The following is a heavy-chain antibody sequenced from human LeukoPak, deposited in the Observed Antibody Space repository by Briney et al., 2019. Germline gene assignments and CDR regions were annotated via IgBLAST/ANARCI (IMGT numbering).Heavy chain of an antibody. J-gene: IGHJ4*02. D-gene: IGHD6-19*01. V-gene: IGHV3-23*01. CDR1: GFTFSSLD. Sequence: GGSLRLSCAASGFTFSSLDMAWVRQAPGKGLEWVSGISASGSNTFYADSVKGRFTISRDNSKNTLYLQMSSLRVEDTAIYYCAKDSVRSGGWFYFDNWSQGTLVSVSS. CDR3: AKDSVRSGGWFYFDN. CDR2: ISASGSNT.